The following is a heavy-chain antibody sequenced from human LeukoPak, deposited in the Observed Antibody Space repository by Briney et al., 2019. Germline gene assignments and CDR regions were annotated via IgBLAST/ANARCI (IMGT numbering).Heavy chain of an antibody. CDR1: GYTFTGYY. V-gene: IGHV1-2*02. D-gene: IGHD2-2*01. CDR3: ASTLVVAMPHYFDY. J-gene: IGHJ4*02. Sequence: GASVKVSCKASGYTFTGYYMHWVRQAPGQGLEWMGWINPNSGGTNYAQKFQGRVTMTRDTSISTAYMELSRLRSDDTAVYYCASTLVVAMPHYFDYWGQGTLVTVSS. CDR2: INPNSGGT.